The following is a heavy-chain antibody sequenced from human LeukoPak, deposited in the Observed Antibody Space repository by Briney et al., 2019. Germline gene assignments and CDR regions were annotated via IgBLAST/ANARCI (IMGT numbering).Heavy chain of an antibody. Sequence: ASVNVSCKASRYMFTSYGISWVRQPPGQGLEWMGWISTNKGNTNYAQRLQGRVTMTTDTSTSTAYMELRSLRSDDTAIYYCVRDIQWRFDPWGQGTLVTVSS. V-gene: IGHV1-18*01. D-gene: IGHD2-8*01. J-gene: IGHJ5*02. CDR3: VRDIQWRFDP. CDR1: RYMFTSYG. CDR2: ISTNKGNT.